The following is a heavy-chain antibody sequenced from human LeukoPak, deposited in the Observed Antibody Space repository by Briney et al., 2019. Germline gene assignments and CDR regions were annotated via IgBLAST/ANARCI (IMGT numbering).Heavy chain of an antibody. Sequence: PGGSLRLSSAASGFTFSSYGMHWVRQAPGKGLEWVAVIWYDGSNKYYADSVKGRFTISRDNSKNTLYLQMNSLRAEDTAVYYCAKDGGSGSYLLSFDYWGQGTLVTVSS. D-gene: IGHD3-10*01. J-gene: IGHJ4*02. V-gene: IGHV3-33*06. CDR2: IWYDGSNK. CDR3: AKDGGSGSYLLSFDY. CDR1: GFTFSSYG.